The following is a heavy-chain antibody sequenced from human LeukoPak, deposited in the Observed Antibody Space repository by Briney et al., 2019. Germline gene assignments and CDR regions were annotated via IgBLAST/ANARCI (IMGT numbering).Heavy chain of an antibody. D-gene: IGHD3-16*01. J-gene: IGHJ3*02. CDR2: MNPSSGNT. CDR1: GYTFTSYD. Sequence: GASVKVSCKASGYTFTSYDINWVRQATGQGLEWMGWMNPSSGNTGYAQKFQGRVTITRNTSISTAYMELSSLRSEDTAVYYCARKSRRGKAFDIWGQGTMVTVSS. CDR3: ARKSRRGKAFDI. V-gene: IGHV1-8*03.